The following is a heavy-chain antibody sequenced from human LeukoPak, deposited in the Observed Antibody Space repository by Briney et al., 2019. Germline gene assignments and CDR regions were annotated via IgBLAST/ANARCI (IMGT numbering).Heavy chain of an antibody. D-gene: IGHD3-10*01. CDR1: GFTFSSYA. Sequence: GSLRLSCAASGFTFSSYAMSWVRQAPGKGLEWVSAISGSGGSTYYADSVKGRFTISRDNSKNTLYLQMNSLRAEDTAVYYCAKRITMVRGVTSLYFDYWGQGTLVTVSS. J-gene: IGHJ4*02. V-gene: IGHV3-23*01. CDR3: AKRITMVRGVTSLYFDY. CDR2: ISGSGGST.